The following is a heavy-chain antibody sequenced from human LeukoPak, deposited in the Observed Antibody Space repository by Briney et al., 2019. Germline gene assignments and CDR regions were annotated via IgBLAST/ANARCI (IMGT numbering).Heavy chain of an antibody. D-gene: IGHD3-9*01. Sequence: KASETLSLTCTVSGYSISSGYYWGWIRQPPGKGLEWIGSIYHSGSTYYNPSLKSRVTISVDTSKNQFSLKLSSVTAADTAVYYCARDAPPITISLSYYYYYGMDVWGQGTTVTVSS. CDR1: GYSISSGYY. V-gene: IGHV4-38-2*02. CDR2: IYHSGST. J-gene: IGHJ6*02. CDR3: ARDAPPITISLSYYYYYGMDV.